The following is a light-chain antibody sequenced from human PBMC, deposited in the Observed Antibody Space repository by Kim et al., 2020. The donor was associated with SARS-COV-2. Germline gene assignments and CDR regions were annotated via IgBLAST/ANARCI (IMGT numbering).Light chain of an antibody. Sequence: SSELTHPPSVSVSPGQTASITCSGDKLGDKYACWYQQKPGQSPVLVIYQDSKRPSGIPERFSGSNSGNTATLTISGTQAMDEADYYCQAWDSSTAGVFGTGTKVTVL. V-gene: IGLV3-1*01. CDR1: KLGDKY. J-gene: IGLJ1*01. CDR3: QAWDSSTAGV. CDR2: QDS.